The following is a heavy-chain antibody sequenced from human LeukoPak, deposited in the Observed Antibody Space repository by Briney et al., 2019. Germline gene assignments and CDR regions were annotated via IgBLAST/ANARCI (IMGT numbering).Heavy chain of an antibody. J-gene: IGHJ4*02. Sequence: GGSLRLSCAGSGFTFRANAMSWVRQAPGKGPEWVSAIDGSGGSTWYADSVKGRFTISRDNAKNSLYLQMNSLRAEDTAVYYCARAGIAVAGTFDYWGQGTLVTVSS. V-gene: IGHV3-23*01. CDR1: GFTFRANA. CDR3: ARAGIAVAGTFDY. CDR2: IDGSGGST. D-gene: IGHD6-19*01.